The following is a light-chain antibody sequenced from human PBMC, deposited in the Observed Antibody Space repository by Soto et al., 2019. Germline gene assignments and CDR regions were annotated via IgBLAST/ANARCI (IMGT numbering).Light chain of an antibody. CDR3: LQHNSGPRT. V-gene: IGKV1-5*03. Sequence: DIQMTQSPSTLSGSVGDRVTITCRASQTISSWLAWYQQKPGKAPKLLIYKASSLQSGVPSRFSVSGSGTEFTLTISSLQPEDFATYYCLQHNSGPRTFGQGTKVDI. J-gene: IGKJ1*01. CDR2: KAS. CDR1: QTISSW.